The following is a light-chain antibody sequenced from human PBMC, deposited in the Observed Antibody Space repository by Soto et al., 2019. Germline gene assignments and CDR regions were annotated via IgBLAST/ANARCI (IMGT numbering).Light chain of an antibody. CDR2: AAS. Sequence: DIQMTQSPSSLSASVGARVTITYRASQSISSYLNWYQQKPGKAPKLLIYAASSLHSGVPSRFSGSGSGTDFTLTISSLQPEDFATYYCQQSYSTTRTLGHGTKVEIK. J-gene: IGKJ1*01. CDR1: QSISSY. CDR3: QQSYSTTRT. V-gene: IGKV1-39*01.